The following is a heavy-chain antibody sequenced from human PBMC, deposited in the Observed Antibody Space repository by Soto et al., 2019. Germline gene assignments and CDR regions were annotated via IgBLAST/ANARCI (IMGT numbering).Heavy chain of an antibody. D-gene: IGHD6-13*01. CDR3: ATHPGISSPFDY. CDR2: IYYSEST. J-gene: IGHJ4*02. CDR1: GGSISSGDYY. Sequence: PSETLSLTCSVSGGSISSGDYYWSWIRQTPGKGLEWIGHIYYSESTYYNPSLKSRVSMSVDTSKNQFSLKLNSVTAADTAVYFCATHPGISSPFDYWGQGILVTVSS. V-gene: IGHV4-30-4*01.